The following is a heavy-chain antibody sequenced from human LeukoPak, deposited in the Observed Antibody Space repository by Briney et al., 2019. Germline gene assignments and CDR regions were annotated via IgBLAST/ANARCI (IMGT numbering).Heavy chain of an antibody. V-gene: IGHV3-23*01. J-gene: IGHJ4*02. CDR3: AKVGYYDSSGYYLGTYFDY. CDR1: GFTFSSYA. CDR2: ISGSGGST. D-gene: IGHD3-22*01. Sequence: AGGSLRLSCAASGFTFSSYAMSWVRQAPGKGLEWVSAISGSGGSTYYADSVKGRFTISRDNSKNTLYLQMNSLRAEDTAVYYCAKVGYYDSSGYYLGTYFDYWGQGTLVTVSS.